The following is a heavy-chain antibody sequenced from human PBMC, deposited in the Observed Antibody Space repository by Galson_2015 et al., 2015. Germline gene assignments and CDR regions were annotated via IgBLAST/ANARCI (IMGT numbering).Heavy chain of an antibody. V-gene: IGHV3-30-3*01. CDR3: ARLGGATGSSYGGGFSDY. D-gene: IGHD1-26*01. J-gene: IGHJ4*02. CDR2: ISYDGSNK. CDR1: GFTFSSYA. Sequence: SLRLSCAASGFTFSSYAMHWVRQAPGKGLEWVAVISYDGSNKYYADSVKGRFTISRDNSKNTLYLQMNSLRAEDTAGYYCARLGGATGSSYGGGFSDYWGQGTLVTVSS.